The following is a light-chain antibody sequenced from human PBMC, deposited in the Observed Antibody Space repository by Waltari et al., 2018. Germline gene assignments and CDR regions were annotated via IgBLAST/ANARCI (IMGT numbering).Light chain of an antibody. V-gene: IGKV4-1*01. CDR3: QQYYSTPLT. CDR2: WAS. CDR1: QSVLYSSNNKNY. Sequence: DIVMTQSPDSLAVSLGERATINCKSSQSVLYSSNNKNYLAWYQQKPGQSPKLLIYWASTRESGGPDRFSGSGSGTDFTLTISGLQAEDVAVYYCQQYYSTPLTFGPGTKVDIK. J-gene: IGKJ3*01.